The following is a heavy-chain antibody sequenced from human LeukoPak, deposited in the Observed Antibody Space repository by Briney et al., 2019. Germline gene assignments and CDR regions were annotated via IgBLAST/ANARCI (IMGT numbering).Heavy chain of an antibody. V-gene: IGHV3-15*01. J-gene: IGHJ4*02. CDR3: TTDCSSTSCLFDY. Sequence: GRSLRLSCAASGFTFSNAWMSWVRQAPGKGLEWVGRIKSKTDGGTTDYAAPVKGRFTISRDDSKNTLYLQMNSLKTEDTAVYYCTTDCSSTSCLFDYWGQGTLVTVSS. CDR2: IKSKTDGGTT. D-gene: IGHD2-2*01. CDR1: GFTFSNAW.